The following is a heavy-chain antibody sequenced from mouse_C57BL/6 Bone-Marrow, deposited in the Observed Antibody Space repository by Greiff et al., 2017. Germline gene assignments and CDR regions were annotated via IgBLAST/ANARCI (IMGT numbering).Heavy chain of an antibody. Sequence: KLSCKATGYTFTGYWIEWVKQRPGHGLEWIGEILPGSGSTNYNEKFNGKATFTADTSSKTAYMQPSSLKPEDSAIYYCASPLYYGSLDYAMDYWGQGTSVTVSA. J-gene: IGHJ4*01. CDR2: ILPGSGST. V-gene: IGHV1-9*01. CDR1: GYTFTGYW. D-gene: IGHD1-1*01. CDR3: ASPLYYGSLDYAMDY.